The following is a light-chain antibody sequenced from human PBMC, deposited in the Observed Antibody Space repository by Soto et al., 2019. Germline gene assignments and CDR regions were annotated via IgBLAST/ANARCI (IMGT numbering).Light chain of an antibody. CDR2: GAS. Sequence: EIVMTQSPATLSVSPGERATLSCRASQSVSSTLAWYQQKPGQAPRLLIYGASTMATGIPARFSGSESGTEFTLTISSLQSEDFAVYYGQQYNNWPPRTFGQGTKLEIK. J-gene: IGKJ2*01. CDR3: QQYNNWPPRT. CDR1: QSVSST. V-gene: IGKV3-15*01.